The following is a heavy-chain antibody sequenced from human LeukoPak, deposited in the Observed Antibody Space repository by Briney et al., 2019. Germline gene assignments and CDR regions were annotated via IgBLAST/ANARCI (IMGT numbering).Heavy chain of an antibody. CDR2: IKEDGSEK. V-gene: IGHV3-7*01. Sequence: GGSLLLSCAASGFTFSNYWMSWVRQAPGKGLEWVANIKEDGSEKYYVDSVKGRFTISRDNARNSLYLQMNSLRAEDTAVYYCASGRQLGYWGQGTLVTVSS. CDR3: ASGRQLGY. J-gene: IGHJ4*02. CDR1: GFTFSNYW. D-gene: IGHD6-13*01.